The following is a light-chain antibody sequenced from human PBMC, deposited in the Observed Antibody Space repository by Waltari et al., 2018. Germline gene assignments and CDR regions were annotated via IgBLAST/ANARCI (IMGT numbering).Light chain of an antibody. CDR3: SSYAVTATLL. J-gene: IGLJ2*01. CDR2: DVK. CDR1: RGAACGYNY. V-gene: IGLV2-14*03. Sequence: QSVLTHPAPVSGSPGQSIPLSCTGPRGAACGYNYLPWYQQQPGKAPKLMIYDVKNRPSGVSNRFSGSKSGDTASLTISGLQAEDEADYYCSSYAVTATLLFGGGTTLTVL.